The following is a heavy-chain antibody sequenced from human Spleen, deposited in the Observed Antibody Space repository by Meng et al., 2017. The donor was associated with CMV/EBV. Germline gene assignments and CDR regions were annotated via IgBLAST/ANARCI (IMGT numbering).Heavy chain of an antibody. J-gene: IGHJ6*02. CDR3: AKARSTSPYYHYYAMDV. V-gene: IGHV3-48*04. CDR1: GFIFSSYT. D-gene: IGHD2-2*01. CDR2: ISSSSSTI. Sequence: GGSLRLSCVTSGFIFSSYTMNWVRQAPGKGLEWISSISSSSSTIYYADSVKGRFTISRDNAKNSLYLQMNSLRAEDTALYYCAKARSTSPYYHYYAMDVWGQGTTVTVSS.